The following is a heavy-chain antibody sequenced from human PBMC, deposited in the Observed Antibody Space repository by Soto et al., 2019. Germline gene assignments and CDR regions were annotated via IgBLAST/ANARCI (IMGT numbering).Heavy chain of an antibody. CDR2: IYHTRGT. Sequence: SETLSLTCIDSGGCIRNNSFSWGWIRQPTGKGLEWIGTIYHTRGTHYNPSLKSRLTMSVDTSNDQFSLTLNSLTAADTAVYYCARQVATISYYYYGLDIWGQGTTVTVSS. V-gene: IGHV4-39*01. D-gene: IGHD5-12*01. CDR3: ARQVATISYYYYGLDI. CDR1: GGCIRNNSFS. J-gene: IGHJ6*02.